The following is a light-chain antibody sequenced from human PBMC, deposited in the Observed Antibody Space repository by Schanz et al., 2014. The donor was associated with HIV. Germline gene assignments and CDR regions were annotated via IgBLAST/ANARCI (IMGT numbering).Light chain of an antibody. V-gene: IGKV3-15*01. CDR2: GAS. CDR3: QQYNNWPPA. CDR1: QSVSSN. J-gene: IGKJ1*01. Sequence: EIVMTQSPATLSVSPGERATLSCRASQSVSSNLAWYQQKPGQAPRLLIYGASTRATGIPARFSGSGSGTEFTLTISSLQSEDFAVYSCQQYNNWPPAFGQGTKVENK.